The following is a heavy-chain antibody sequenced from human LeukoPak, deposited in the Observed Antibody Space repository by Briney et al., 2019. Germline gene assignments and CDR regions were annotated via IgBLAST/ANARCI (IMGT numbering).Heavy chain of an antibody. CDR2: IWHDGSNK. V-gene: IGHV3-33*01. J-gene: IGHJ4*02. Sequence: GRSLRLSCEASGYTFSDCAMHWVRQAPGKGLEWVALIWHDGSNKYYADSVKDRFTISRDNSKNTLYLQMNGLRAEGTAVYYCARDRGYSFAHPLDYWGQGALVTVSS. D-gene: IGHD5-18*01. CDR3: ARDRGYSFAHPLDY. CDR1: GYTFSDCA.